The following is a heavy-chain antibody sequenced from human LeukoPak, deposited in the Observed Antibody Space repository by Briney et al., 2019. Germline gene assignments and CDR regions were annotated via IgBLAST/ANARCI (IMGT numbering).Heavy chain of an antibody. CDR1: GFTFSSYA. D-gene: IGHD3-9*01. V-gene: IGHV3-23*01. CDR3: AKDPPLRCFDWPRPGYGMDV. Sequence: PGGSLRLSCAASGFTFSSYAMSWVRQAPGKGLEWVSAISGSGGSTYYADSVKGRFTISRDNSKNTLYLQMNSLRAEDTAVYYCAKDPPLRCFDWPRPGYGMDVWGKGTTVTVSS. CDR2: ISGSGGST. J-gene: IGHJ6*04.